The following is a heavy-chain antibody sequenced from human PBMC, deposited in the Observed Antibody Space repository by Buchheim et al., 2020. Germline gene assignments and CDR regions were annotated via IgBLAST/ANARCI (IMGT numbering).Heavy chain of an antibody. CDR3: ASFWLGMTGTSFDP. Sequence: QVQLQQWGAGLLKPSETLSLTCAVYGASLSGYYWSWIRQPPGKGLEWIGEINHSGSSNYNPSLKSRVSMLVDTSRNQISLKLRSVTAADTAVYYCASFWLGMTGTSFDPWGQGTL. J-gene: IGHJ5*02. CDR1: GASLSGYY. D-gene: IGHD1-1*01. V-gene: IGHV4-34*01. CDR2: INHSGSS.